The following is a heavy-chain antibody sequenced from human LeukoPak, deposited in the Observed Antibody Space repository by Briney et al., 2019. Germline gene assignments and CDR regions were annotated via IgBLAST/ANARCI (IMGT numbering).Heavy chain of an antibody. V-gene: IGHV3-66*01. J-gene: IGHJ4*02. D-gene: IGHD2-21*02. CDR3: ALYCGGDCSIDY. CDR1: GFTVSSNY. Sequence: PGGSLRLSCAASGFTVSSNYMSWVRQAPGKGLEWVSIIYSGGSTYYADSVKGRFTISRDHSKNTLYLQMNSLRAEDTAVYYCALYCGGDCSIDYWGQGTLVTVSS. CDR2: IYSGGST.